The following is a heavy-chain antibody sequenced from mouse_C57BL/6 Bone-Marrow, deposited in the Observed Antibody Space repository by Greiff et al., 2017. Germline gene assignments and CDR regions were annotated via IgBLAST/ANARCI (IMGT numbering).Heavy chain of an antibody. CDR3: AKSARDSSGYPYYAMDY. J-gene: IGHJ4*01. CDR2: ISNGGGST. V-gene: IGHV5-12*01. Sequence: EVNVVESGGGLVQPGGSLTLSCAASGFTFSDYYMYWVRQTPEKRLEWFAYISNGGGSTYYPDTVKGRFTISRDTAKNTLYLQRSRLKSEDTAMYYFAKSARDSSGYPYYAMDYWGQGTTVTVSS. D-gene: IGHD3-2*02. CDR1: GFTFSDYY.